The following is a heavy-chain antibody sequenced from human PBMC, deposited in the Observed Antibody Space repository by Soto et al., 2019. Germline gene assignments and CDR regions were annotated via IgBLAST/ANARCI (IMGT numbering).Heavy chain of an antibody. CDR1: GGSISSSSYY. J-gene: IGHJ6*03. Sequence: SETLSLTCTVSGGSISSSSYYWGWIRQPPGKGLEWIGSIYYSGSTYYNPSLKSRVTISVDTPKNQFSLKLSSVTAADTAVYNFASCGVHFGVVITDYYYYMDVWGKGTTVTVSS. V-gene: IGHV4-39*01. CDR2: IYYSGST. D-gene: IGHD3-3*01. CDR3: ASCGVHFGVVITDYYYYMDV.